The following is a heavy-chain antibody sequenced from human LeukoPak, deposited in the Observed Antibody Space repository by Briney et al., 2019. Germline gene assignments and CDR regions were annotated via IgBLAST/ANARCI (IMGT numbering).Heavy chain of an antibody. Sequence: PSETLSLTCTVSGYSISSGYYWGWIRQPPGKGLEWIGSIYHSGSTYYNPSLKSRVTISVDTSKNQFSLKLSSVTAADTAVYYCARGTAGGFKDYWGQGTLVTVSS. J-gene: IGHJ4*02. CDR2: IYHSGST. CDR3: ARGTAGGFKDY. D-gene: IGHD3-10*01. V-gene: IGHV4-38-2*02. CDR1: GYSISSGYY.